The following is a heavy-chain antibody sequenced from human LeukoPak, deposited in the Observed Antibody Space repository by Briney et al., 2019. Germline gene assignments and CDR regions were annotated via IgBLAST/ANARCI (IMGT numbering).Heavy chain of an antibody. V-gene: IGHV1-18*01. J-gene: IGHJ6*03. CDR3: ARDDRIVVVPAAISYYYMDV. Sequence: ASVKVSCKASGYTFTSYGISWVRQAPGQGLEWMGWISAYNGNTNYAQKLQGRVTMTTDTSTSTAYMELSSLRSGDTAVYYCARDDRIVVVPAAISYYYMDVWGKETTVTVSS. CDR2: ISAYNGNT. CDR1: GYTFTSYG. D-gene: IGHD2-2*02.